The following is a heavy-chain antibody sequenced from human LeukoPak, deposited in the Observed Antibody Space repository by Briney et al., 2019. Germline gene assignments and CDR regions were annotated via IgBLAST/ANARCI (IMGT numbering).Heavy chain of an antibody. V-gene: IGHV4-4*07. Sequence: SETLSLTCTVSGGSISTYYWTWIQQPAGKGLEWIGHIYISGTTNYSPSLKSRVTMSVDTSKNQFSLKLSSVTAADTAVYYCARERTSCTNGVCRTPRWFDPWGQGILVTVSS. J-gene: IGHJ5*02. CDR2: IYISGTT. CDR1: GGSISTYY. CDR3: ARERTSCTNGVCRTPRWFDP. D-gene: IGHD2-8*01.